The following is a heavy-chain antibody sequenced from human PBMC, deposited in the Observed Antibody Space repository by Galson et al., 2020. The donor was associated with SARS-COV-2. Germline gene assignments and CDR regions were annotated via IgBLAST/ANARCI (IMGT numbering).Heavy chain of an antibody. Sequence: GGSLRLSCAASGFTFDNYAIHWVRQAPGKGLEWVPGIDWTSGTIGYAASVKGRFAISRDNARNPLYLQMNSLRAEDTALYFCAKGLYREGGWSTSFGSWGQGTLVTVSS. CDR3: AKGLYREGGWSTSFGS. CDR1: GFTFDNYA. CDR2: IDWTSGTI. D-gene: IGHD6-19*01. V-gene: IGHV3-9*01. J-gene: IGHJ4*02.